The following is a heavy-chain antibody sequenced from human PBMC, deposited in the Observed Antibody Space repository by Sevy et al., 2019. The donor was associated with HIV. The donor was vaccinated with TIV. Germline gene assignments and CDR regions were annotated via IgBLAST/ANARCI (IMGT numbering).Heavy chain of an antibody. CDR1: GFTFSSYS. CDR3: ARGSPYGDYAALFDY. J-gene: IGHJ4*02. D-gene: IGHD4-17*01. V-gene: IGHV3-48*02. Sequence: GSLRLSCAASGFTFSSYSMNWVRQAPGKGLEWVSYISSSSSTIYYADSVKGRFTISRDNAKNSLYLQMNSLRDEDTAVYYCARGSPYGDYAALFDYWGQGTLVAVSS. CDR2: ISSSSSTI.